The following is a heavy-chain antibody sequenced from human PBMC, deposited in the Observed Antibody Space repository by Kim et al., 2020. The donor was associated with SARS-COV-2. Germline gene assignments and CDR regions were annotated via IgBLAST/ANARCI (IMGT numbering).Heavy chain of an antibody. CDR2: IYSGGST. Sequence: GGSLRLSCAASGFTVSSNYMSWVRQAPGKGLEWVSVIYSGGSTYYADSVKGRFTISRDNTKNTLYLQMNSLRAEDTAVYYCARDLVVGGLDYWGQGTLVTVST. J-gene: IGHJ4*02. CDR1: GFTVSSNY. D-gene: IGHD2-15*01. CDR3: ARDLVVGGLDY. V-gene: IGHV3-66*01.